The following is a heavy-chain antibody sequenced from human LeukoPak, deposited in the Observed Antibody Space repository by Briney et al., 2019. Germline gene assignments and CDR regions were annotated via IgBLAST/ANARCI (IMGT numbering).Heavy chain of an antibody. D-gene: IGHD3-10*02. J-gene: IGHJ6*04. Sequence: PGGSLRLSCAASGITFNSYDMHWVRQAPGKGLEWVSYISSSGSTIYYADSVKGRFTISRDNAKNSLYLQMNSLRAEDTAVYYCAELGITMIGGVWGKGTTVTISS. CDR2: ISSSGSTI. V-gene: IGHV3-48*03. CDR3: AELGITMIGGV. CDR1: GITFNSYD.